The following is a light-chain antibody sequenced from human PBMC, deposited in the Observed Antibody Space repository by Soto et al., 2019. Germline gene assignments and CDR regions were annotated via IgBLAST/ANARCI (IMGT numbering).Light chain of an antibody. J-gene: IGKJ1*01. Sequence: EIVMTQSPATLSVSPGERATLSCRASQSVSSSYLAWYQQKPGQAPRLLIYDASNRATGIPTRFSGSGSGTDFTLTISSLEPEDSAVYYCQQRSNWPLTFGQGTKVDIK. CDR3: QQRSNWPLT. V-gene: IGKV3D-20*02. CDR1: QSVSSSY. CDR2: DAS.